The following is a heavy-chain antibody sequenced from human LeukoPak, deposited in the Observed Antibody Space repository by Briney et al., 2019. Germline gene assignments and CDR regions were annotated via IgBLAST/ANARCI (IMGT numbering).Heavy chain of an antibody. CDR2: ISSSSSTI. Sequence: GGSLRLSCAASGFTFSSYSMNWVRQAPGKGLEWVSYISSSSSTIYYADSVKGRFTISRDNAKNSLYLQMNSLRAEDTAVYYCARDLRAHSDYWGQGTLVTVS. J-gene: IGHJ4*02. D-gene: IGHD1-26*01. CDR3: ARDLRAHSDY. CDR1: GFTFSSYS. V-gene: IGHV3-48*01.